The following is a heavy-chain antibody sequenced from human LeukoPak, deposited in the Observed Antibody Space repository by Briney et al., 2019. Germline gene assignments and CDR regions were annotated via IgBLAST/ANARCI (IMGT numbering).Heavy chain of an antibody. CDR1: GFSFSSYW. V-gene: IGHV3-74*01. J-gene: IGHJ6*03. Sequence: GGSLRLSCAASGFSFSSYWMHWVRHAPGKGLVWVSRINSDGSSTSYADSVKGRFTISRDNSKNTAYLQMNSLKTEDTAVYYCTSARVITMVRGVIRVDYYYMDVWGKGTTVTISS. CDR2: INSDGSST. D-gene: IGHD3-10*01. CDR3: TSARVITMVRGVIRVDYYYMDV.